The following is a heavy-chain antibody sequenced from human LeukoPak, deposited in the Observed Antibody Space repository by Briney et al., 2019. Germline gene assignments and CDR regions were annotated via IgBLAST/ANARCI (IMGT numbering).Heavy chain of an antibody. V-gene: IGHV1-24*01. J-gene: IGHJ5*02. Sequence: SVKVSCKVSGYTGNKLCMHWGRQTTGKGLEWVGGCDPEDGETIYAQKFQGRVTMTEDTSTETAYMELSSLRSEDTAVYDCAREPSYYDHAWQWFDPWGQGTLVTVSS. CDR3: AREPSYYDHAWQWFDP. CDR2: CDPEDGET. D-gene: IGHD3-22*01. CDR1: GYTGNKLC.